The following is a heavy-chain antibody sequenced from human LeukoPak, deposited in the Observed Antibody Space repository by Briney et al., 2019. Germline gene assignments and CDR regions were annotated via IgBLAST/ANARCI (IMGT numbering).Heavy chain of an antibody. Sequence: SETLSLTRTVSGGSISSSSYYWGWIRQPPGKGLEWIGSIYYSGSTYYNPSLKSRVSISVDTSKNQFALKLSSVTAADTAVYYCASLVPIYGSGSYRDYWRQGTLVTVSS. D-gene: IGHD3-10*01. CDR3: ASLVPIYGSGSYRDY. V-gene: IGHV4-39*01. CDR1: GGSISSSSYY. CDR2: IYYSGST. J-gene: IGHJ4*02.